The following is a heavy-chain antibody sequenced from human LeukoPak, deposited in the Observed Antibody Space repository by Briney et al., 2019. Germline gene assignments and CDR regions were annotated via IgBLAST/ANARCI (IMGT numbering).Heavy chain of an antibody. V-gene: IGHV3-23*01. D-gene: IGHD4-23*01. CDR2: IRGSGGST. Sequence: GGSLRLSCAASGFTFSSYAMSWVRQAPGKGLEWVSAIRGSGGSTYYADSVKGRFTISRDNSKNTLYLQMNSLRAEDTAVYYCAKNYGGNQPYHARYFQHWGQGTLVTVSS. J-gene: IGHJ1*01. CDR1: GFTFSSYA. CDR3: AKNYGGNQPYHARYFQH.